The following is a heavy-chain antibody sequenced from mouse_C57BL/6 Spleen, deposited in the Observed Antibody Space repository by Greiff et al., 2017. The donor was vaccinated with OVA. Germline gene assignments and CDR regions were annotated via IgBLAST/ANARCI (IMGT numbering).Heavy chain of an antibody. D-gene: IGHD2-3*01. V-gene: IGHV1-54*01. CDR3: ARFYDGYY. CDR1: GYAFTNYL. CDR2: INPGSGGT. J-gene: IGHJ3*01. Sequence: QVQLQQSGAELVRPGTSVKVSCKASGYAFTNYLIEWVKQRPGQGLEWIGEINPGSGGTNYNEKFKGKATLTADKSSSTAYMQLSSLTSDDTAVYFCARFYDGYYWGQGTLVTVSA.